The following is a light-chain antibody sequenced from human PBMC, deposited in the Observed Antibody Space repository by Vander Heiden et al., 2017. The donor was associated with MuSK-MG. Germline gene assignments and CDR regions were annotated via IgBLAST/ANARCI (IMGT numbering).Light chain of an antibody. CDR1: TGAVTSGHY. CDR3: SHSYSGALL. Sequence: QAVVTQQPSLTLSPGGTVTLTCGSSTGAVTSGHYPYWFQQKPGPAPMILCYDTSNTHYCTPALFYCALLGATAATNLSGAQAEEDAYYYCSHSYSGALLFGGGTKLTVL. V-gene: IGLV7-46*01. CDR2: DTS. J-gene: IGLJ2*01.